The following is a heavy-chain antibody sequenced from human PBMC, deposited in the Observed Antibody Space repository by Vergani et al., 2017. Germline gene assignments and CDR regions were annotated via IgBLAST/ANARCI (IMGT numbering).Heavy chain of an antibody. Sequence: QVQLQESCPGLVKPSETLSLICDVFYFISNGPYWGWIRQSPEKGLEWIGSLYASGSTYYSPSLKSRVALSIDTSKNHFSLRRSSVTAADTAVYCCARHLRGYSYGVFDYWGQGREVTVSS. D-gene: IGHD5-18*01. CDR1: YFISNGPY. V-gene: IGHV4-38-2*01. CDR3: ARHLRGYSYGVFDY. J-gene: IGHJ4*02. CDR2: LYASGST.